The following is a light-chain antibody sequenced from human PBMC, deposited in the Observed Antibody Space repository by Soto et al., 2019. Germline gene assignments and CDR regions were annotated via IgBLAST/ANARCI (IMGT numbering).Light chain of an antibody. V-gene: IGKV3-20*01. CDR3: QHYGTSPYT. CDR2: GAS. CDR1: QSVSSGS. J-gene: IGKJ2*01. Sequence: EIVLTQSPGTLSLSRGERATLSCRASQSVSSGSLAWYQQKPGQAPRLLLYGASNRATGIPDRFSGSGSGTDFTLTISRLEPEDFAVYSCQHYGTSPYTFGQGTKLEI.